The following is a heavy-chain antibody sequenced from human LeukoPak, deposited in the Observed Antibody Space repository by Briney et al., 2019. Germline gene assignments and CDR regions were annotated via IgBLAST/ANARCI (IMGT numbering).Heavy chain of an antibody. J-gene: IGHJ4*02. Sequence: SETLSLTCTVSGGSISSGSYYWSWIRQPPGKGLEWIGYIYYSGSTNYNPSLKSRVTISVDTSKNQFSLKLSSVTAADTAVYYCARDSLGEDTAFDYWGQGTLVTVSS. CDR1: GGSISSGSYY. D-gene: IGHD5-18*01. V-gene: IGHV4-61*01. CDR2: IYYSGST. CDR3: ARDSLGEDTAFDY.